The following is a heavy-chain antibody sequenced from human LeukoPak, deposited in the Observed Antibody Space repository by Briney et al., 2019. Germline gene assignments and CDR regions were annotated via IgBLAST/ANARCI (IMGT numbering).Heavy chain of an antibody. CDR3: AKDREYSAYDSDY. CDR1: GSTFSSYA. Sequence: GGSLRLSCAASGSTFSSYAMNWVRQAPGKGLEWVSTVSGNSGSTYYADSVKGRFTISRDNSKNTLYLQMNNLRAEDTAVYYCAKDREYSAYDSDYWGQGTLVTVSS. V-gene: IGHV3-23*01. D-gene: IGHD5-12*01. J-gene: IGHJ4*02. CDR2: VSGNSGST.